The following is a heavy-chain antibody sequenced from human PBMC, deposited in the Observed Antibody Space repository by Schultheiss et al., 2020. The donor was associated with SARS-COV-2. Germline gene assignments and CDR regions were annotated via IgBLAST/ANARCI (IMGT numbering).Heavy chain of an antibody. Sequence: GGSLRLSCAASGFTFSSYAMHWVRQAPGKGLEWVSGIVGSGFDTYYADSVKGRFTISRDNSKNTLYLEMSSLRPEDTAVYFCAKETGVMVVARNWFDSWGQGTLVTVSS. J-gene: IGHJ5*01. V-gene: IGHV3-23*01. CDR1: GFTFSSYA. D-gene: IGHD2-15*01. CDR3: AKETGVMVVARNWFDS. CDR2: IVGSGFDT.